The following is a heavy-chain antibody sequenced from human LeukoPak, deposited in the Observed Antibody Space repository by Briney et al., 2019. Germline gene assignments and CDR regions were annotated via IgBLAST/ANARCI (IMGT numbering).Heavy chain of an antibody. CDR1: GYTFTGYY. CDR2: INPNSGGT. J-gene: IGHJ5*02. Sequence: ASVKVSCKASGYTFTGYYMHWVRQAPGQGLEWMGWINPNSGGTNYAQKFQGRVTMTRDTSISTAYMELSRLRSDDTGVYYCARLSVVPAATPFDPWGQGTLVTVSS. CDR3: ARLSVVPAATPFDP. V-gene: IGHV1-2*02. D-gene: IGHD2-2*01.